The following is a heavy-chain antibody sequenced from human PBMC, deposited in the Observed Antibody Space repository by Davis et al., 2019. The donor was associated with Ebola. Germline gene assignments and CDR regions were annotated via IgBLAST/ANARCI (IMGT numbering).Heavy chain of an antibody. D-gene: IGHD3-3*01. Sequence: SETLSLTCSVSGRPLNNYYWSWIRQPPGKGLEWIGYIFYNGMTSCSPSLKSRVTISVDTSQNHFSLNLKSVSVADSAVYFCARHDFWSGFDYWGQGALVTVSS. CDR1: GRPLNNYY. CDR2: IFYNGMT. CDR3: ARHDFWSGFDY. J-gene: IGHJ4*02. V-gene: IGHV4-59*08.